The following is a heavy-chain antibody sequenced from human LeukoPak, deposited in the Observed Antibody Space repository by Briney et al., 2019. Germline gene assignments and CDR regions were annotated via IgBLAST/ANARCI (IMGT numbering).Heavy chain of an antibody. J-gene: IGHJ4*02. V-gene: IGHV3-7*01. CDR1: GFTFSSYA. D-gene: IGHD1-26*01. CDR2: IKEDGSDK. Sequence: GGSLRLSCAASGFTFSSYAMHWVRQAPGKGLEWVAIIKEDGSDKYYVDSVKSRFTISRDNAKNSVYLQMNSLRVEDTAVYYCASAAGWEFGYWGQGTLVTVSS. CDR3: ASAAGWEFGY.